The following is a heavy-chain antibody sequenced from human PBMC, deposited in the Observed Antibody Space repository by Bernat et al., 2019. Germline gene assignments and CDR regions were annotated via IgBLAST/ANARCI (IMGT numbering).Heavy chain of an antibody. D-gene: IGHD6-6*01. CDR3: TTDSSSSGY. V-gene: IGHV3-15*01. CDR1: GFTFSNAW. Sequence: EVQLVESGGGLVKPGGSLRLSCAASGFTFSNAWMSWVRQAPGKGLEWVGRIKSKTDGETTDYAATVKGRFTISRDDSKNTLYLQMNSLKTEDTAVYYCTTDSSSSGYWGQGTLVTVSS. J-gene: IGHJ4*02. CDR2: IKSKTDGETT.